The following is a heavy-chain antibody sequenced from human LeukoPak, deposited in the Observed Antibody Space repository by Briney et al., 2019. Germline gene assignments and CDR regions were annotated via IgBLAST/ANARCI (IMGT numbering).Heavy chain of an antibody. CDR1: GFTFSSYA. J-gene: IGHJ4*02. V-gene: IGHV3-23*01. CDR3: ANLMALVGYAGDY. CDR2: ISGSGGST. Sequence: PGGSLRLSCAASGFTFSSYAMSWVRQAPGKGLEWVSAISGSGGSTYYADSVKGRFTISRDNSKNTLYLQMNSLRAEDTAVYYCANLMALVGYAGDYWGQGTLVTVSS. D-gene: IGHD2-2*01.